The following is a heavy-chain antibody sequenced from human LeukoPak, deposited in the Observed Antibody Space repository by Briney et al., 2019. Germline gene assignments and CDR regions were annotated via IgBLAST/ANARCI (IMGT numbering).Heavy chain of an antibody. Sequence: KTGGSLRLSCAASGFTFSNCWMTWARQAPGKGLEWVGRIKTRGDGDSTDYAAPVQGRFTISRDDSKNTVHLQMNSLKTEDTALYYCTTVHYSGKYADNWGQGTLVTVSS. CDR2: IKTRGDGDST. CDR1: GFTFSNCW. D-gene: IGHD1-26*01. CDR3: TTVHYSGKYADN. V-gene: IGHV3-15*01. J-gene: IGHJ4*02.